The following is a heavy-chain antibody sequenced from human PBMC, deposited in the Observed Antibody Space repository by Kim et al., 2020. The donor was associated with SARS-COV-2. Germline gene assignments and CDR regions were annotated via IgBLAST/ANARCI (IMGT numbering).Heavy chain of an antibody. J-gene: IGHJ4*02. Sequence: KSRVTISVDTSKNQFSLKLSSVTAADTAVYYCARYKYYYDSSGYYHYFDYWGQGTLVTVSS. CDR3: ARYKYYYDSSGYYHYFDY. D-gene: IGHD3-22*01. V-gene: IGHV4-59*01.